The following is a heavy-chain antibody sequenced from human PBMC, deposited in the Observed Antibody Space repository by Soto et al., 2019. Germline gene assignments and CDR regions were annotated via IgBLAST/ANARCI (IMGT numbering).Heavy chain of an antibody. D-gene: IGHD3-16*02. Sequence: QVQLVQSGAEVKKPGSSVKVSCEASGGTFSSYAISWVRQAPGQGLEWMGGIIPIFGTANYAQKFQGRVTITADESTSTAYMELSSLRSEDTAVYYCAREGNDYVWGSYRPFDYWGQGTLVTVSS. CDR1: GGTFSSYA. V-gene: IGHV1-69*01. J-gene: IGHJ4*02. CDR2: IIPIFGTA. CDR3: AREGNDYVWGSYRPFDY.